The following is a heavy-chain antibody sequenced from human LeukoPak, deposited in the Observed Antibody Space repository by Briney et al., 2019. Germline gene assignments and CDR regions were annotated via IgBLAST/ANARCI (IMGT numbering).Heavy chain of an antibody. Sequence: PSETLSLACTVSGGSISSYYWSWIPQPPRNGLEWLGRIYTSGSTNYNPSLKSRVTMSVDTSKNQFSLKLSSVTAADTAVYYCARDLGDDYGDSPYFDYWGQGTLVTVSS. J-gene: IGHJ4*02. CDR3: ARDLGDDYGDSPYFDY. CDR1: GGSISSYY. D-gene: IGHD4-17*01. CDR2: IYTSGST. V-gene: IGHV4-4*07.